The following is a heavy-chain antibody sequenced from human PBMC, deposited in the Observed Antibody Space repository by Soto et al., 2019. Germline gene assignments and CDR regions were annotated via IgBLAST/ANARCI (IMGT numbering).Heavy chain of an antibody. V-gene: IGHV1-46*01. D-gene: IGHD3-3*01. CDR2: INPNSTSA. CDR1: GYSFTSYY. J-gene: IGHJ6*02. CDR3: ARDRDFWTGYEYYYYAMDV. Sequence: ASVKVSCKASGYSFTSYYLHWVRQAPGQGLEWMGIINPNSTSASYAQKFQGRVTMTRDTSTSTVYMELSTLRSEDTAVYYCARDRDFWTGYEYYYYAMDVWSQGTTVTVSS.